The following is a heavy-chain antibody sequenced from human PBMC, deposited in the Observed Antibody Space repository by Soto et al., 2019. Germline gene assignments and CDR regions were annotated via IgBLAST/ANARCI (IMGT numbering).Heavy chain of an antibody. D-gene: IGHD3-10*01. J-gene: IGHJ4*02. CDR3: ARKWFGEPHKFDY. V-gene: IGHV4-4*02. CDR1: SGSINSTSW. Sequence: PSETLSLTCGVSSGSINSTSWWSWVRQPPGKGLEWIGEIHHDGSSNYNPSLKSRVTISVDKSKNQFSLKVNSVTAADTAVYYCARKWFGEPHKFDYWGQGALVTVSS. CDR2: IHHDGSS.